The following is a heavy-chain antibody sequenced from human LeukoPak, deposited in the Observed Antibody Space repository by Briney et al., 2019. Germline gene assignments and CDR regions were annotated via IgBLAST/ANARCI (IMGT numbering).Heavy chain of an antibody. J-gene: IGHJ6*03. CDR1: DGSINTPNYY. D-gene: IGHD3-10*01. Sequence: SETLSLTCTVSDGSINTPNYYWSWIRQPPGKGLEWIGYIYYSGYTNYNPSLKSRVTISVDTSKNQFSLKLSSVTAADTAVYYCARTTMVRGTYYMDVWGKGTTVTISS. V-gene: IGHV4-61*01. CDR3: ARTTMVRGTYYMDV. CDR2: IYYSGYT.